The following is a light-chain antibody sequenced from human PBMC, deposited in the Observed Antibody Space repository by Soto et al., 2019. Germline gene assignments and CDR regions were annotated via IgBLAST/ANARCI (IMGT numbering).Light chain of an antibody. J-gene: IGKJ1*01. V-gene: IGKV3-20*01. CDR3: QQYNNWPWT. CDR1: QSVSSSY. CDR2: GAS. Sequence: EIGLTHSPGTLSLSPWEIATLSCRASQSVSSSYLAWYQQKPGQAPRLLIYGASSRATGIPDRFSGSGSGTEFNITISSLQSEDFAVYYCQQYNNWPWTLGQGSKVDIK.